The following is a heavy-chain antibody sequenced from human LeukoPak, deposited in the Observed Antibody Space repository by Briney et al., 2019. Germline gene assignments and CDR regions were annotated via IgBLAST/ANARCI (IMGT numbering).Heavy chain of an antibody. Sequence: GGSLRLSCGVSGFTFNRSWMNWVRQAPGEGLEWVANMDPSGTQKLYVDSVRGRFTISKDNPGTSLYLEMNSLRADDTAIYYCAIWASDNYWGQGTLVTVSS. CDR2: MDPSGTQK. CDR3: AIWASDNY. V-gene: IGHV3-7*01. J-gene: IGHJ4*02. CDR1: GFTFNRSW. D-gene: IGHD3-16*01.